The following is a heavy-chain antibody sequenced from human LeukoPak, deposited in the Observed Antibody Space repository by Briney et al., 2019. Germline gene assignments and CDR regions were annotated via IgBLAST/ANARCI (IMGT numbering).Heavy chain of an antibody. J-gene: IGHJ4*02. CDR1: GDSISSTNYY. V-gene: IGHV4-39*07. Sequence: SETLSLTRTVSGDSISSTNYYWGWIRQPPGKGLEWIGSIYYSGSTYYNPSLESRVTISVDTSKNQFSLKLTSVAAADTAVYYCARVHYGDSGYNADYFDYWGQGTLVTVSS. CDR3: ARVHYGDSGYNADYFDY. CDR2: IYYSGST. D-gene: IGHD3-22*01.